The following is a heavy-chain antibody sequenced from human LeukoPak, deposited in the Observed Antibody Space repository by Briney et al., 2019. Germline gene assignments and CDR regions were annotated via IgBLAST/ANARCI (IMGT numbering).Heavy chain of an antibody. CDR3: AYGYQLLPFDY. D-gene: IGHD2-2*01. J-gene: IGHJ4*02. CDR1: GFTFSSYA. CDR2: ISGSGGST. V-gene: IGHV3-23*01. Sequence: GGSLRLSCAASGFTFSSYAMSWVRHAPGKGLEWVSAISGSGGSTYYADSVKGRFTISRDNSKNTLYLQMNSLRAEDTAVYYCAYGYQLLPFDYWGQGTLVTVSS.